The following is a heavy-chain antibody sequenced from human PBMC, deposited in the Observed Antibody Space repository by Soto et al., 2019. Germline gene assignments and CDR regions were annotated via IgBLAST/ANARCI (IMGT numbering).Heavy chain of an antibody. CDR3: ARARIFGATQDY. V-gene: IGHV1-8*02. D-gene: IGHD3-3*01. CDR2: MNPNSGNT. CDR1: GGTFSSYS. Sequence: SLKVYWEGSGGTFSSYSISWVRQAPGQGLEWMGWMNPNSGNTGYAQKFQGRVTMTRNTSISTAYMELSSLRSEDTAVYYCARARIFGATQDYRGQGTLVPVSS. J-gene: IGHJ4*02.